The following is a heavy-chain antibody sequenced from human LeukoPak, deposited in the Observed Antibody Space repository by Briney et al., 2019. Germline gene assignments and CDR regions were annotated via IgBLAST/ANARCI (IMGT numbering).Heavy chain of an antibody. J-gene: IGHJ4*02. Sequence: SETLSLTCTVSGGSISSSSFYWGWVRQSPGKGLEWIGNFYYSGTTYYNPSLNSRATISVDTSQTQLSLKLRSLTAADTAMYYCARVIGWPFFYFDLWGQGTLVTVSS. CDR1: GGSISSSSFY. D-gene: IGHD2/OR15-2a*01. CDR3: ARVIGWPFFYFDL. V-gene: IGHV4-39*07. CDR2: FYYSGTT.